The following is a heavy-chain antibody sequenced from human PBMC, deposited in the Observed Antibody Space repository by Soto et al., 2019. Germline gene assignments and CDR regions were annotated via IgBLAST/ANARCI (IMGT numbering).Heavy chain of an antibody. CDR1: GFTFSSYE. CDR3: ARAPLRDGPPGP. J-gene: IGHJ5*02. Sequence: GGSLRLSCAASGFTFSSYEMNWVRQAPGKGLEWVSYISSSGSTIYYADSAKGRFTISRDNAKNSLYLQMNSLRAEDTAVYYCARAPLRDGPPGPWGQGTLVTVSS. V-gene: IGHV3-48*03. CDR2: ISSSGSTI.